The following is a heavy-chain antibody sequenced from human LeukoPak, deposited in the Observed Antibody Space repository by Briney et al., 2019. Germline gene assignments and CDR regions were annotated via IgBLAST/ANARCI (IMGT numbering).Heavy chain of an antibody. CDR1: GLTFSSSW. CDR3: ARDLAYSRLDY. J-gene: IGHJ4*02. V-gene: IGHV3-7*01. Sequence: GGSLRLSCAVSGLTFSSSWMDWVRQAPGKGLEWVASINPDGNKKYSAGSVKGRFTISRDNAENSLYLQMNSLRVEDTAFYYCARDLAYSRLDYWGQGALVTVSS. D-gene: IGHD5-18*01. CDR2: INPDGNKK.